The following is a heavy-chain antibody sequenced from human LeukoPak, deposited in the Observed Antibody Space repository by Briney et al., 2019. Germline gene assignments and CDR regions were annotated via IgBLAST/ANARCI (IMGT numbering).Heavy chain of an antibody. CDR2: INPSAGST. D-gene: IGHD3-10*01. CDR3: ARGSGSGNYYDAFNI. Sequence: ASVKVSCKASGYTITNYFMHWVRQAPGQGREWMGIINPSAGSTTYAQKFQGRVNMTRDTSTSRVYMELRRITSQDRAVHYCARGSGSGNYYDAFNIWGQGTRVTVSS. CDR1: GYTITNYF. J-gene: IGHJ3*02. V-gene: IGHV1-46*01.